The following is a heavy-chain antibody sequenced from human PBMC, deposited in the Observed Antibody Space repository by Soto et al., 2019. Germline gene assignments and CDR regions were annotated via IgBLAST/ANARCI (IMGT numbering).Heavy chain of an antibody. CDR3: AKGGGNYGDYYYYYGMDV. J-gene: IGHJ6*02. V-gene: IGHV3-30*18. CDR1: GVTFISYG. Sequence: GGSHRLSSTASGVTFISYGMHWVRQATGKGLEWVAVISYDGSNKYYADSVKGRFTISRDNSKNTLYLQMNSLRAEDTAVYYCAKGGGNYGDYYYYYGMDVWGQGTTVTVSS. D-gene: IGHD4-17*01. CDR2: ISYDGSNK.